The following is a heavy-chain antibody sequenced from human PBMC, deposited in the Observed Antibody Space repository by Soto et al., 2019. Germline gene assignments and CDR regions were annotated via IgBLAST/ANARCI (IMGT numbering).Heavy chain of an antibody. CDR3: AGHRSSSTYYYFDY. CDR2: IYYSGST. D-gene: IGHD2-2*01. J-gene: IGHJ4*02. V-gene: IGHV4-59*08. CDR1: GGSISYYY. Sequence: SETLSLTCTVSGGSISYYYWSWIRQPPGKGLEWIGYIYYSGSTNYNPSLKSRVTISVDTSKNQFSLKLSSVTAVDTAVYYCAGHRSSSTYYYFDYWGQGTLVTVSS.